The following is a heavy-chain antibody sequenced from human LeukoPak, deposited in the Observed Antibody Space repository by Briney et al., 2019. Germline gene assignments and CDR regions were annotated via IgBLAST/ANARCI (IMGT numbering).Heavy chain of an antibody. CDR3: ARARATMVGDAFDF. J-gene: IGHJ3*01. CDR2: ISYDGSNI. V-gene: IGHV3-30*04. D-gene: IGHD3-10*01. Sequence: GGSLRLSCAASKFTFSNYAMHWVRQAPGKGLEWVAVISYDGSNIYYADSVKGRFTISRDNSKNTLYLQMNSLRVEDTAVYHCARARATMVGDAFDFWGQGTMVTVSS. CDR1: KFTFSNYA.